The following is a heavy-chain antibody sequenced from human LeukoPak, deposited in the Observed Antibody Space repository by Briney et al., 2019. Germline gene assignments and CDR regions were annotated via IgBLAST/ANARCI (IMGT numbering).Heavy chain of an antibody. CDR2: INHSGST. CDR3: AREGSVGRLQWELLYYFDY. Sequence: SETLSLTCAVYGGSFSGYYWSWIRQPPGKGLEWIGEINHSGSTNYNPSLKSRVTISVDTSKNQFSLQLNSVTPEDTAVYYCAREGSVGRLQWELLYYFDYWGQGTLVTVSS. D-gene: IGHD1-26*01. V-gene: IGHV4-34*01. J-gene: IGHJ4*02. CDR1: GGSFSGYY.